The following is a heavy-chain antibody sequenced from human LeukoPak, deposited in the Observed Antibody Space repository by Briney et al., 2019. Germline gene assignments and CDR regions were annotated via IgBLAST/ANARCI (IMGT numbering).Heavy chain of an antibody. CDR2: ISSSSSYI. D-gene: IGHD3-22*01. V-gene: IGHV3-21*01. CDR1: GFTFSSYW. CDR3: ARAVHYYDSSGYYDDY. Sequence: GGSLRLSCAASGFTFSSYWMHWVRQAPGKGLEWVSSISSSSSYIYYADSVKGRFTISRDNAKNSLYLQMNSLRAEDTAVYYCARAVHYYDSSGYYDDYWGQGTLVTVSS. J-gene: IGHJ4*02.